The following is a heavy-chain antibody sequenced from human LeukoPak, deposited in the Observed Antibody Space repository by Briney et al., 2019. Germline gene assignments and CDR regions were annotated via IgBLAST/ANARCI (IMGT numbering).Heavy chain of an antibody. CDR3: AYSDGIHYGMDV. D-gene: IGHD4-17*01. Sequence: SETLSLTCTVSGGSTSSGDYYWSWIRQPPGKGLEWIGYIYYSGSTYYNPSLKSRVTISVDTSKNQFSLKLSSVTAADTAVYYCAYSDGIHYGMDVWGQGTTVTVSS. J-gene: IGHJ6*02. CDR2: IYYSGST. CDR1: GGSTSSGDYY. V-gene: IGHV4-30-4*01.